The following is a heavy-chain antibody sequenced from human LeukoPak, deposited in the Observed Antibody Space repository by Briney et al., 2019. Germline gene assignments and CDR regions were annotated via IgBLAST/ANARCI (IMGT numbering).Heavy chain of an antibody. CDR1: GFTFCSYG. D-gene: IGHD3-10*01. CDR3: ARDSTPLWFGENWFDP. Sequence: GRSLRLSCAASGFTFCSYGMHWVRQAPGKGLEWVAVIWYDGSNKYYADSVKGRFTISRDNSKNTLYLQMNSLRAEDTAVYYCARDSTPLWFGENWFDPWGQGTLVTVSS. V-gene: IGHV3-33*01. CDR2: IWYDGSNK. J-gene: IGHJ5*02.